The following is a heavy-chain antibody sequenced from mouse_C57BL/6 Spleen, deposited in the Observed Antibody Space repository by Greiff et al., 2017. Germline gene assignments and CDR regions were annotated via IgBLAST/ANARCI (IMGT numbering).Heavy chain of an antibody. D-gene: IGHD2-4*01. Sequence: QVQLQQSGAELMKPGASVKLSCKATGYTFTGYWIEWVKQRPGHGLEWIGEILPGSGNTNYNEKFKGKATFTADTSSNTAYMQLSSLTTEDSAIYYCAGCYYDYDEVFAYWGQGALVTVSA. V-gene: IGHV1-9*01. J-gene: IGHJ3*01. CDR3: AGCYYDYDEVFAY. CDR1: GYTFTGYW. CDR2: ILPGSGNT.